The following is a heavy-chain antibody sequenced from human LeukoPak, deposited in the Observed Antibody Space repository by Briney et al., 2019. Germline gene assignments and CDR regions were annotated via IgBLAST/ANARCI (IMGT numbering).Heavy chain of an antibody. Sequence: PGGSLRLSCAAPGFTFSTYWISWVRQAPGKGLEWVANIKQDGSEKYYVDSVKGRFTISRDNAKNSLYLQMNSLRAEDTAMYYCARDSAGNDYWGQGTLVTVSS. V-gene: IGHV3-7*01. D-gene: IGHD6-13*01. CDR1: GFTFSTYW. CDR3: ARDSAGNDY. J-gene: IGHJ4*02. CDR2: IKQDGSEK.